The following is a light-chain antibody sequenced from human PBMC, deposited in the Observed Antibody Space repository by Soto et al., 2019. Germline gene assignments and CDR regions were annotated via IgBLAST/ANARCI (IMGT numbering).Light chain of an antibody. Sequence: EIVMTQSPATLSVSPGERATLSCRASQSVSSNLAWYQQKPGQAPRLLIYGASTRATGIPARFSGSGSGTEFTLTISSLQSEDFAVYYCQQYNNWPMYTSVQGTKVDIK. CDR3: QQYNNWPMYT. CDR1: QSVSSN. V-gene: IGKV3-15*01. CDR2: GAS. J-gene: IGKJ2*01.